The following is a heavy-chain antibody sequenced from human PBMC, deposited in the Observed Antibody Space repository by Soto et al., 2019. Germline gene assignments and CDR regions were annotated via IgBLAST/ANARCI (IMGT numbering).Heavy chain of an antibody. CDR2: ISYGGST. V-gene: IGHV4-31*03. CDR1: GGSINSGGYC. D-gene: IGHD5-18*01. Sequence: QVQLQESGPGLVKPSQTLSLTCTVSGGSINSGGYCWSWIRQHPGKGLDWIGCISYGGSTSYNPSLKRRVTLSVETSKNQFSLKLSSVTAADTAVYYCSRGILVWGQGTLITVSS. CDR3: SRGILV. J-gene: IGHJ4*02.